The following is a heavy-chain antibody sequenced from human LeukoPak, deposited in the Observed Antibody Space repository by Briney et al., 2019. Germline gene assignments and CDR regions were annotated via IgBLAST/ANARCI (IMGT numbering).Heavy chain of an antibody. J-gene: IGHJ4*02. CDR2: IYSGGST. CDR1: GFTFSSNY. V-gene: IGHV3-66*01. D-gene: IGHD6-13*01. CDR3: ARAGPSSSWHQFDY. Sequence: PGGSLRLSCAASGFTFSSNYMSWVRQAPGKGLEWVSFIYSGGSTHYADSVKGRFTISRDNSKNTLYLQMNRLRAEDTAVYYCARAGPSSSWHQFDYWGQGTLVTVSS.